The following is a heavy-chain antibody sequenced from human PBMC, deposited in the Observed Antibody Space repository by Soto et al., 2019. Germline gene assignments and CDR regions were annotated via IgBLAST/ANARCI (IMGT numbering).Heavy chain of an antibody. CDR2: IWYDGSNK. CDR3: ARGTPDTAMVYYYYGMDV. J-gene: IGHJ6*02. D-gene: IGHD5-18*01. V-gene: IGHV3-33*01. CDR1: GFTFSSYG. Sequence: PGGSLRLSCAASGFTFSSYGMHWVRQAPGKGLEWVAVIWYDGSNKYYADSVKGRFTISRDNSKNTLYLQMNSLRAEDTAVYYCARGTPDTAMVYYYYGMDVWGQGTTVTVSS.